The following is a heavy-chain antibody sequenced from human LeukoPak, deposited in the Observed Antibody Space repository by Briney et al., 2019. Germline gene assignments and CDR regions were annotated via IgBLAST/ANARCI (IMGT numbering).Heavy chain of an antibody. CDR2: IYSGGST. J-gene: IGHJ4*02. Sequence: GGSLRLSCAASGFTVSSNYMSWVRQAPGKGLEWVSVIYSGGSTYYADSVKGRFTISRDNSKNTLYLQMNSLRAEDTAVYYCARDWRVPYDSSGYYNFDYWGQGTLVTVSS. CDR1: GFTVSSNY. CDR3: ARDWRVPYDSSGYYNFDY. V-gene: IGHV3-66*01. D-gene: IGHD3-22*01.